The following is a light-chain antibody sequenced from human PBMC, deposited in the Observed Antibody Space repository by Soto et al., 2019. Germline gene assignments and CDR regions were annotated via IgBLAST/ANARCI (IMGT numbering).Light chain of an antibody. CDR1: QSVSSNY. CDR3: QQYGSSPTWT. J-gene: IGKJ1*01. V-gene: IGKV3-20*01. Sequence: ERGLTQSPGTLSLSPGERATLSCRAIQSVSSNYLAWYQQKPGQAPRLLIYGASTRATGIPDRFSGSGSGTDFTLTISRLEPEDSAVYYCQQYGSSPTWTFGQGTKVDIK. CDR2: GAS.